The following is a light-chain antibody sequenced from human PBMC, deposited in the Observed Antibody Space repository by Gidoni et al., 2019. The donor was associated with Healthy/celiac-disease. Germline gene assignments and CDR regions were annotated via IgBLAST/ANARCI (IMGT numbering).Light chain of an antibody. Sequence: EIVLTQSPATLSLSPGERATLSCRASQSVSSYLAWYQQKPGQAPRLLISDASNRAPGIPARVSGSWSGTDFTLTISSLEPEDFAVYYCQQRSNWPPNTFGQGTRLEIK. CDR2: DAS. CDR3: QQRSNWPPNT. J-gene: IGKJ5*01. V-gene: IGKV3-11*01. CDR1: QSVSSY.